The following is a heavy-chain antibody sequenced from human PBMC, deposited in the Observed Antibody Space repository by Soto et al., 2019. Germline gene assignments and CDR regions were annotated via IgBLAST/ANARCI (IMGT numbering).Heavy chain of an antibody. CDR3: ASEEYYYGSGSS. D-gene: IGHD3-10*01. CDR1: GGSFSGYY. CDR2: INHSGST. V-gene: IGHV4-34*01. J-gene: IGHJ4*02. Sequence: QVQLQQWGAGLLKPSETLSLTCAVYGGSFSGYYWSWIRQPPGKGLEWIGEINHSGSTNYNPSLNGGXXIXVXXSKNQFSLKLSSVTAADTAVYYCASEEYYYGSGSSWGQGSLVTVSS.